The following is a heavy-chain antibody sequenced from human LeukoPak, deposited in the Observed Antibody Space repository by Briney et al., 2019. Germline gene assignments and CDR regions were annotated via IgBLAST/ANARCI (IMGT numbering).Heavy chain of an antibody. CDR2: IYYSGST. J-gene: IGHJ4*02. CDR3: ARAPRSGSYYGLDY. V-gene: IGHV4-30-4*07. D-gene: IGHD3-10*01. CDR1: GGSISSGGYS. Sequence: SQTLSLTCAVSGGSISSGGYSWSWIRQPPGKGLEGIGYIYYSGSTYYNPALKSRVTISVDPSKNQSPLKLSSVTAADTAVYYCARAPRSGSYYGLDYWGQGTLVTVSS.